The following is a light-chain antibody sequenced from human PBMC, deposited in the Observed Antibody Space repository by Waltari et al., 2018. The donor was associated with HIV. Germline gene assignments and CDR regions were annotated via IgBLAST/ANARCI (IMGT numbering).Light chain of an antibody. CDR1: KLGDKY. J-gene: IGLJ1*01. CDR2: QDS. V-gene: IGLV3-1*01. CDR3: QAWDSSTGV. Sequence: SYELTQPPSVSVSPGQPASITCSGDKLGDKYACWYKQKPGQSPVLGIHQDSKRPSGIPGGFSGSNSGNTATLTISGTQAMDEADYYCQAWDSSTGVFGTGTKVTIL.